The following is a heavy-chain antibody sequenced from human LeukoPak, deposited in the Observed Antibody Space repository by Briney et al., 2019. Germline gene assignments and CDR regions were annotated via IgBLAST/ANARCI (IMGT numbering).Heavy chain of an antibody. V-gene: IGHV3-21*01. D-gene: IGHD2/OR15-2a*01. CDR1: GFTFSNYN. CDR2: ISSSSTYI. J-gene: IGHJ4*02. Sequence: GGSLRLSCAASGFTFSNYNMNWVRQAPGKGLEWVSSISSSSTYIYYADSVKGRFTISRDNAKNSLYLQMNSLRAEDTAVYYCAKKDNGNYFNFDYWGQGTLVTVSS. CDR3: AKKDNGNYFNFDY.